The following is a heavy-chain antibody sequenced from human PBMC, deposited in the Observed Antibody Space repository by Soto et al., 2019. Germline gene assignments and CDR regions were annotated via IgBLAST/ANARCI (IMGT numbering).Heavy chain of an antibody. Sequence: PGASLKISCKGFGYSFTSYWIGWVRQTPGKGLEWMGIIYPGDSDTRYSPSFQGQVTISADKSISTAYLQWSSLKASDTAMYYCARPHRYYYYSSSGITGGAFDIWGQGTMVTVSS. CDR3: ARPHRYYYYSSSGITGGAFDI. V-gene: IGHV5-51*01. CDR2: IYPGDSDT. D-gene: IGHD3-22*01. J-gene: IGHJ3*02. CDR1: GYSFTSYW.